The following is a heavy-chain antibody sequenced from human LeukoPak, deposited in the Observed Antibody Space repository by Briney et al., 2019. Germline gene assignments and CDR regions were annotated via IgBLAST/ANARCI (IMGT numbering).Heavy chain of an antibody. J-gene: IGHJ4*02. CDR1: GFTFNNYA. CDR3: ARGLGTVTKNGVDY. Sequence: PGGSLRLSCAASGFTFNNYAMSWVRQAPGKGLEWVSAISASGGRTSYADSVKGRFTVSRDNSKNTLYLQMNSLRAEDTAVYYCARGLGTVTKNGVDYWGQGTLVTVSS. V-gene: IGHV3-23*01. D-gene: IGHD4-17*01. CDR2: ISASGGRT.